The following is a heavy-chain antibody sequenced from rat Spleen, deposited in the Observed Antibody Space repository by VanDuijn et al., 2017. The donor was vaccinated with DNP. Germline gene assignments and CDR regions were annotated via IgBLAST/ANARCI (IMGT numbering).Heavy chain of an antibody. D-gene: IGHD1-4*01. J-gene: IGHJ4*01. CDR3: ARWPGYNPPYAMDA. Sequence: EVQLQESGPGLVKPSQSLSLTCSVTGYSITSNYWGWIRQFPGNKMEWIGHISYSGSTTYNPSLNSRISITRDTSKNQFFLQLNSVTTEDTATYYCARWPGYNPPYAMDAWGQGTSVTVSS. V-gene: IGHV3-1*01. CDR2: ISYSGST. CDR1: GYSITSNY.